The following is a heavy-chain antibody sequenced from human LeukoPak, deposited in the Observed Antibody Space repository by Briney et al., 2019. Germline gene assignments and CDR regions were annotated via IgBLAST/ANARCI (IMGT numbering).Heavy chain of an antibody. CDR1: GFTFSNYG. CDR3: AKTEAPAAIRAGSDY. D-gene: IGHD2-2*02. J-gene: IGHJ4*02. CDR2: ISGSGSAT. Sequence: PGGSLRLSCAASGFTFSNYGMSWVRQAPGKGLEWVSTISGSGSATYNAGSVKGRFTTSRDNSNNTLYLQTNSLRAEVTAVYYCAKTEAPAAIRAGSDYWGQGTLVTVSS. V-gene: IGHV3-23*01.